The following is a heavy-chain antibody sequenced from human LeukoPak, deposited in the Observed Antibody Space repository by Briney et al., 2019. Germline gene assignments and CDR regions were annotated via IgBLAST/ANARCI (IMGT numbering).Heavy chain of an antibody. CDR2: IKNKANSYTT. J-gene: IGHJ4*02. D-gene: IGHD2-2*01. CDR3: TREGRYCSSTSCYVCLDF. V-gene: IGHV3-72*01. CDR1: GFTFSDHY. Sequence: GGSLGLSCAASGFTFSDHYMDWVRQAPGKGLEWVGRIKNKANSYTTEYAASVKGRFTVSREDSKNALYLQMNSLKTEDTAVYYCTREGRYCSSTSCYVCLDFWGQGTLVTVSS.